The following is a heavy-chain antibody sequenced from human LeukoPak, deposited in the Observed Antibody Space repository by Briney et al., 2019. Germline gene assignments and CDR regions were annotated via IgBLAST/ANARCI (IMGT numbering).Heavy chain of an antibody. CDR2: ISGSGGST. CDR1: GFTFSSYS. J-gene: IGHJ4*02. CDR3: AKDITGGTGPAIAAASDY. V-gene: IGHV3-23*01. Sequence: QSGGSLRLSCAASGFTFSSYSMNWVRQAPGKGLEWVSAISGSGGSTYYADSVKGRFTISRDNSKNTLYLQMNSLRAEDTAVYYCAKDITGGTGPAIAAASDYWGQGTLVTVSS. D-gene: IGHD6-13*01.